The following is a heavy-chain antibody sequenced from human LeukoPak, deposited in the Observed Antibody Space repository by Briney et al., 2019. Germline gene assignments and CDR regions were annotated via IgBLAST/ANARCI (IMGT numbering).Heavy chain of an antibody. Sequence: GGSLSLSCAASGFAFSSYAMSWVRQAPGKGLEWVSAISGSGGSTYYADSVKGRFTISRDNSKNTLYLQMNSLRAEDTAVYYCAKDRHSSDILTGYYDYWGQGTLVTVSS. D-gene: IGHD3-9*01. V-gene: IGHV3-23*01. CDR3: AKDRHSSDILTGYYDY. J-gene: IGHJ4*02. CDR2: ISGSGGST. CDR1: GFAFSSYA.